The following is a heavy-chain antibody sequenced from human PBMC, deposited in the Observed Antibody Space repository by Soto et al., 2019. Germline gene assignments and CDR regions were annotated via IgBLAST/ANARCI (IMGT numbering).Heavy chain of an antibody. Sequence: EVQLVESGGGLVKPGGSLRLSCAASGFTFSNAWMSWVRQAPGKGLEWVGRIKSKTDGGTTDYAATVKGRFTISRDDSKNTLYLQMNSLKAEDTAVYYCTTGGWNDAFDIWGQGTMVTVSS. CDR3: TTGGWNDAFDI. V-gene: IGHV3-15*01. CDR1: GFTFSNAW. D-gene: IGHD1-1*01. CDR2: IKSKTDGGTT. J-gene: IGHJ3*02.